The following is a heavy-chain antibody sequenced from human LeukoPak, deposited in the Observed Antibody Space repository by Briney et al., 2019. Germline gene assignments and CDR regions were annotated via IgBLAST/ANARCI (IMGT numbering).Heavy chain of an antibody. CDR2: ISSSGSTI. CDR1: GFTFSDYY. Sequence: PGGSLRPSCAASGFTFSDYYTSWVRQAPGKVLEWVSSISSSGSTIYYADSVKGRFPISRENAKNSLYLQMNSLRAEDTAVYYCARDRDYSKGNWFDPWGQGTLVTVSS. D-gene: IGHD4-11*01. CDR3: ARDRDYSKGNWFDP. V-gene: IGHV3-11*01. J-gene: IGHJ5*02.